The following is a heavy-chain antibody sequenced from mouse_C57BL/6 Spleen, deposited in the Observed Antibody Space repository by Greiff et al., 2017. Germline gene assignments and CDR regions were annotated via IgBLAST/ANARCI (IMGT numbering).Heavy chain of an antibody. D-gene: IGHD1-1*01. CDR2: IDPSDSYT. CDR3: ARGITTVVATRRYYFDY. Sequence: QVQLQQPGAELVMPGASVKLSCKASGYTFTSYWMHWVKQRPGQGLEWIGEIDPSDSYTNYNQKFKGKSTLTVDKSSRTAYMQLSSLTSEDSAVYYCARGITTVVATRRYYFDYWGQGTTLTVSS. CDR1: GYTFTSYW. J-gene: IGHJ2*01. V-gene: IGHV1-69*01.